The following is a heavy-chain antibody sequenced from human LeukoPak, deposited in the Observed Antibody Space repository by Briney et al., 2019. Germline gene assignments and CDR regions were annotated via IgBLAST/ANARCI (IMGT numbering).Heavy chain of an antibody. CDR3: AIAGTLYYYYMDV. D-gene: IGHD6-13*01. CDR1: GYTFIGYY. CDR2: INPNSGGT. J-gene: IGHJ6*03. Sequence: ASVKVSCKASGYTFIGYYIHWVRQAPEHGLECMGWINPNSGGTNYAQKFQGRVTMTRDTSISTAYMEMSRLRSDDTAVYYCAIAGTLYYYYMDVWGKGTTVTVSS. V-gene: IGHV1-2*02.